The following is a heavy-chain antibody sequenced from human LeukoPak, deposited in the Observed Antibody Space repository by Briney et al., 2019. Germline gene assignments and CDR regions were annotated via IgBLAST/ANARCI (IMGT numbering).Heavy chain of an antibody. J-gene: IGHJ4*02. CDR1: GFTFSTYW. V-gene: IGHV3-7*01. D-gene: IGHD3-3*01. CDR3: ARLRSGYYSGY. Sequence: GGSLRLSCAASGFTFSTYWMSWVRQAPGKGLEWVANIKEDGSQKYYVDSVKGRFTISKDNAKNSLYLQMNSLRAEDTAVYYCARLRSGYYSGYWGQGTLVTVSS. CDR2: IKEDGSQK.